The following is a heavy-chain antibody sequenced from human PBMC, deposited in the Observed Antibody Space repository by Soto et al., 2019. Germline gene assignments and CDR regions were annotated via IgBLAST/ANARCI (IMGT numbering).Heavy chain of an antibody. CDR2: ISYDGSTK. Sequence: QVQLVESGGGVVQPGRSLRLSCAASGFTFSSFSLHWVRQAPGKGLEWLALISYDGSTKYNADSVKGRFTVSRDNSNNTLYLQLSRLRPEDTAVYYCARTTTVAGTPEFDYWGQGTLVTVSS. J-gene: IGHJ4*02. CDR1: GFTFSSFS. V-gene: IGHV3-30-3*01. D-gene: IGHD6-19*01. CDR3: ARTTTVAGTPEFDY.